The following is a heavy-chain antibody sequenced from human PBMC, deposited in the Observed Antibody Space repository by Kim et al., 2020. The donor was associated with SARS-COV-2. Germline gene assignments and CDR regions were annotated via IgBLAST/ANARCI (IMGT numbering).Heavy chain of an antibody. J-gene: IGHJ4*02. CDR1: GFTFSSYA. Sequence: GGSLRLSCAASGFTFSSYAMSWVRQAPGKGLEWVSAISGSGGSTYYADSVKGRFTISRDNSKNTLYLQMNSLRAEDTAVYYCAKDPDSSGYYVYYFDYWGQGTLVTVSS. V-gene: IGHV3-23*01. CDR2: ISGSGGST. D-gene: IGHD3-22*01. CDR3: AKDPDSSGYYVYYFDY.